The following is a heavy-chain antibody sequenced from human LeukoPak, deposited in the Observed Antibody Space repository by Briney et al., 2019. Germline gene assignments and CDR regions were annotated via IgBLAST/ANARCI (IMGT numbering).Heavy chain of an antibody. CDR3: AKEKQGYFDY. CDR2: IWYDGSNK. Sequence: GGSLRLSCAASGFTFSSYAMSWVRQAPGKGLEWVAVIWYDGSNKYYADSVKGRFTISRDNSKNTLYLQMNSLRAEDTAVYYCAKEKQGYFDYWGQGTLVTVSS. J-gene: IGHJ4*02. V-gene: IGHV3-33*06. CDR1: GFTFSSYA.